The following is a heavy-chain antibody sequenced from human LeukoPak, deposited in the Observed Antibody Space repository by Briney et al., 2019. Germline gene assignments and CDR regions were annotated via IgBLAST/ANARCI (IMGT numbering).Heavy chain of an antibody. Sequence: GGSLRLSCAASGFTFSSYGMHWVRQAPGKGLEWVAVISYDGSNKYYADSVKGRFTTSRDNSKNTLYLQMNSLRAEDTAVYYCAKEVSWGSYRYMGLDYWGQGTLVTVSS. CDR3: AKEVSWGSYRYMGLDY. V-gene: IGHV3-30*18. J-gene: IGHJ4*02. D-gene: IGHD3-16*02. CDR1: GFTFSSYG. CDR2: ISYDGSNK.